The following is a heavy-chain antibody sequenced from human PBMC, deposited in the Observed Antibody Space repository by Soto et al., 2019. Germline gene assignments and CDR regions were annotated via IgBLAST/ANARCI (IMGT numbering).Heavy chain of an antibody. CDR2: IWYDGSNK. J-gene: IGHJ6*02. CDR1: GFTFSSYG. D-gene: IGHD5-18*01. Sequence: PGGSLRLSCAASGFTFSSYGMHWVRQAPGKGLEWVAVIWYDGSNKYYADSVKGRFTISRDNSKNTLYLQMNSLRAEDTAVYYCARVGRLGYSYGPPGRRHYYGMDVWGQGTTVTVSS. CDR3: ARVGRLGYSYGPPGRRHYYGMDV. V-gene: IGHV3-33*01.